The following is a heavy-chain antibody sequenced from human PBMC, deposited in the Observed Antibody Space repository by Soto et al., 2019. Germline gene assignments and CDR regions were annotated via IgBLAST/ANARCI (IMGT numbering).Heavy chain of an antibody. Sequence: SETLSLTCTVSGGSISSSSYYWGWIRQPPGKGLEWIGSIYYSGSTYYNPSLKCRVPIPVDSSKNHFSLKLSSVTAADTAVYYCAIDSVVTRHYYYYFGMDVWGQGTTVTVSS. D-gene: IGHD2-15*01. J-gene: IGHJ6*02. V-gene: IGHV4-39*02. CDR3: AIDSVVTRHYYYYFGMDV. CDR1: GGSISSSSYY. CDR2: IYYSGST.